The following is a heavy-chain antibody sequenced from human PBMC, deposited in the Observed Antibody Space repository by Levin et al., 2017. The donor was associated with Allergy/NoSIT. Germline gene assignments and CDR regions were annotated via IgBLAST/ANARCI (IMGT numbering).Heavy chain of an antibody. CDR1: GFTFSNYW. Sequence: GGSLRLFCAASGFTFSNYWMTWVRQVPGKGLEWVANIKQDGREKNYVDSVKGRFTISRDNAKNSLYLQMNSLRAEDTAVYYCVGYTDAWNDNYWGQGTLVIVSS. J-gene: IGHJ4*02. V-gene: IGHV3-7*02. CDR2: IKQDGREK. D-gene: IGHD1-1*01. CDR3: VGYTDAWNDNY.